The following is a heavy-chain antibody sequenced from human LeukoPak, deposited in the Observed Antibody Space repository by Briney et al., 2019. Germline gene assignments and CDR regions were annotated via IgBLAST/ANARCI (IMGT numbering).Heavy chain of an antibody. J-gene: IGHJ4*02. V-gene: IGHV3-43D*03. CDR3: ATSIAVAGTVDY. CDR1: GFIFDDYA. D-gene: IGHD6-19*01. CDR2: ISWDGGST. Sequence: PGGSLRLSCAASGFIFDDYAMHWVRQAPGKGLEWVSLISWDGGSTYYADSVKGRFTISRDNAKNSLYLQMNSLRAEDTAVYYCATSIAVAGTVDYWGQGTLVTVSS.